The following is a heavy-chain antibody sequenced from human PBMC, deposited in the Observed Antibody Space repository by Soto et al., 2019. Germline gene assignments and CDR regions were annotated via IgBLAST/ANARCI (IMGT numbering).Heavy chain of an antibody. CDR1: GGSISGYY. CDR3: ARDLGGYCGTDSYPRDV. CDR2: MYKTGST. V-gene: IGHV4-59*01. Sequence: KPSETLSLTCTVSGGSISGYYWSWIRQPPGKGLEWIGYMYKTGSTVYNPSFKSRVTISVDTSKNQFSLKLNSVTAADTAVYYCARDLGGYCGTDSYPRDVWGQGTTVTVSS. J-gene: IGHJ6*02. D-gene: IGHD2-21*02.